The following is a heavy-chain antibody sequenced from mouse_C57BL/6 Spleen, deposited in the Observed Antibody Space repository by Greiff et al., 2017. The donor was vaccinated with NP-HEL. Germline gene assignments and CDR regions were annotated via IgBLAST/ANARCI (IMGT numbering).Heavy chain of an antibody. Sequence: EVNLVESGGGLVKPGGSLKLSCAASGFTFSSYAMSWVRQTPEKRLEWVATISDGGSYTYYPDNVKGRFTISRDNAKNNLYLQMSHLKSEDTAMYYCARGGLQRGDYWGQGTSVTVSS. J-gene: IGHJ4*01. V-gene: IGHV5-4*03. D-gene: IGHD1-1*02. CDR2: ISDGGSYT. CDR1: GFTFSSYA. CDR3: ARGGLQRGDY.